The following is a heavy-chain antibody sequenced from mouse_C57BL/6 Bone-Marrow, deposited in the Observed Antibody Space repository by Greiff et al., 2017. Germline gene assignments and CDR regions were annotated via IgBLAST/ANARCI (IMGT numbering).Heavy chain of an antibody. CDR2: IDPETGGT. CDR1: GYTFTDYE. Sequence: VKLMESGAELVRPGASVTLSCKASGYTFTDYEMHWVKQTPVHGLEWIGAIDPETGGTAYNQKFKGKAILTADKSSSTAYMELRSLTSEDSAVYYCTREGSNYPFAYWGQGTLVTVSA. D-gene: IGHD2-5*01. CDR3: TREGSNYPFAY. J-gene: IGHJ3*01. V-gene: IGHV1-15*01.